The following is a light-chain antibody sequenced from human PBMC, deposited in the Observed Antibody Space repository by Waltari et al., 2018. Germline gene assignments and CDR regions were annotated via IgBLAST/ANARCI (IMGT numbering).Light chain of an antibody. CDR1: QNVYTN. CDR3: QQYNNWRTT. J-gene: IGKJ1*01. CDR2: RAS. V-gene: IGKV3-15*01. Sequence: EVVVTQSPDTLSLPPGETATLSCRASQNVYTNIGWYQQKPGQPPRLLIYRASSRDTGVPARFSGSGSGTEFTLTINSLQSEDFAIYYCQQYNNWRTTFGQGTRVEI.